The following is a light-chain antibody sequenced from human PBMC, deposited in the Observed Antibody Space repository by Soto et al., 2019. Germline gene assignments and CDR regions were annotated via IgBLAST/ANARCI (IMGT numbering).Light chain of an antibody. Sequence: QSALTQPASVSGSRGQSITTSCSGTSSNIGDYNLVSWYQQHPGKGPKLIIFGGTERPSGVSHRFSASRSGNTASLTISGLQAEDEAYYYCCSFAGNAIDYVFGTGTKVTVL. CDR3: CSFAGNAIDYV. CDR1: SSNIGDYNL. CDR2: GGT. J-gene: IGLJ1*01. V-gene: IGLV2-23*01.